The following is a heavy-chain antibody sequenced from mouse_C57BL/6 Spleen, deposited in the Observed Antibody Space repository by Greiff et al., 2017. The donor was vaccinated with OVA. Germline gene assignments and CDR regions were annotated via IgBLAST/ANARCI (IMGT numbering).Heavy chain of an antibody. J-gene: IGHJ2*01. CDR1: GYTFTDYY. CDR3: ARDDYDNFDY. D-gene: IGHD2-4*01. V-gene: IGHV1-76*01. CDR2: IYPGSGNT. Sequence: VQLQQSGAELVRPGASVKLSCKASGYTFTDYYINWVQQRPGQGLEWIARIYPGSGNTYYNEKFKGKATLTAEKSSSTAYMQLSSLTSEDSAVYFCARDDYDNFDYWGQGTTLTVSS.